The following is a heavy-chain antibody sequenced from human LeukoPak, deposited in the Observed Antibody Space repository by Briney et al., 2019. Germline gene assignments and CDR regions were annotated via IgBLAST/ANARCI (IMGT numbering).Heavy chain of an antibody. V-gene: IGHV3-48*02. CDR2: ISSGSSTT. Sequence: QPRRSLRLSCAVSGFTFSPLGMNWVRQAPGRGLEWVSYISSGSSTTYYADSVKGRFTISRDNAKNSLYLQVNSLRDEDTAVYYCARGRGLTLSYHYFDYWGQGTLVTVSS. D-gene: IGHD3-10*01. CDR1: GFTFSPLG. J-gene: IGHJ4*02. CDR3: ARGRGLTLSYHYFDY.